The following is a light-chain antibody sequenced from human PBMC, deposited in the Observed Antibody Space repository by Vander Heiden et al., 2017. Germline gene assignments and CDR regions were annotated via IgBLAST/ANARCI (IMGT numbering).Light chain of an antibody. CDR3: AAWDDSLKV. CDR1: MSNIGSNS. CDR2: GNN. V-gene: IGLV1-44*01. Sequence: QSVLTQPPSASRTPGQMVTIPCPGSMSNIGSNSVNWYQQLPGTAPILLIYGNNKRPSGVPDRFSGSKSGTSASLAISGLQSEDEADYYCAAWDDSLKVFGGGTKLTVL. J-gene: IGLJ3*02.